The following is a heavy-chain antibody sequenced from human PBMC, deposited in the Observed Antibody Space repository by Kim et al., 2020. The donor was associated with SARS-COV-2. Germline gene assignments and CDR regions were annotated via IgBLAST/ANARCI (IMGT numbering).Heavy chain of an antibody. CDR1: GGSISSYY. CDR3: ARARITMVRGVISYYYGMDV. Sequence: SETLSLTCTVSGGSISSYYWSWIRQPPAKGLEWIGYIYYSGSTNYNPSLKSRVTISVDTSKNQFSLKLSSVTAADTAVYYCARARITMVRGVISYYYGMDVWDQGTTVTVSS. D-gene: IGHD3-10*01. CDR2: IYYSGST. V-gene: IGHV4-59*13. J-gene: IGHJ6*02.